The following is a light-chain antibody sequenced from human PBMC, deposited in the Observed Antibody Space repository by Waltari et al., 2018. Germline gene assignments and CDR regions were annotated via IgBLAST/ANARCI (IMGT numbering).Light chain of an antibody. CDR2: DAS. CDR3: QQYHSVPLT. J-gene: IGKJ4*01. Sequence: DTHMTQSPSSLSAPVGDRVTITCQASQDIKKSLNWFHQKAGKAPKVLIFDASNSQTGAPSRFSGSGSGTDFTFIISSLQPEDMGTYYCQQYHSVPLTFGGGTKVEIK. CDR1: QDIKKS. V-gene: IGKV1-33*01.